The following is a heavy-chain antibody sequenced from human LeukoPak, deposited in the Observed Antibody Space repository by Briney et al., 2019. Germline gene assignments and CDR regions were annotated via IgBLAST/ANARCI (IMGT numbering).Heavy chain of an antibody. D-gene: IGHD2-2*01. J-gene: IGHJ4*02. CDR1: GGTFSSYA. Sequence: GASVKVSCKASGGTFSSYAISWVRQAPGQGLEWMGGIIPIFGTANYAQKFQGRVTITTDESTSTAYMELSSLRSEDTAVYYCARGVVVPAATYYFDYWGQGTLVTVSS. CDR3: ARGVVVPAATYYFDY. CDR2: IIPIFGTA. V-gene: IGHV1-69*05.